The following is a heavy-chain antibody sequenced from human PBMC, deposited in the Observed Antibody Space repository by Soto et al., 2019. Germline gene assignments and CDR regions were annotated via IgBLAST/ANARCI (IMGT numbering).Heavy chain of an antibody. Sequence: QVQLVESGGGVVQPGRSLRLSCAASGFTFSSYGMHWVRQAPGKGLEWVAVIWYDGSNKYYADSVKGRFTISRDNSKNTLYLQMNSLRAEDTAVFYCARWGIAAGDYWSQGTLVTVAS. D-gene: IGHD6-13*01. J-gene: IGHJ4*02. CDR2: IWYDGSNK. V-gene: IGHV3-33*01. CDR1: GFTFSSYG. CDR3: ARWGIAAGDY.